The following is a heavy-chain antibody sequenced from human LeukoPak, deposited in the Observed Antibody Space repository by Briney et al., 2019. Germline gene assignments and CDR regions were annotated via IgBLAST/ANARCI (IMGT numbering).Heavy chain of an antibody. Sequence: PSETLSLTCTVSGGSISSGGYYWSWIRQHPGKGLEWIGYIYYSGSTYYNPSLKSRVTISVDTSKNQFSLKLSSVTAADTAVYYCASMPTSGYSYGLFDYWGQGTLVTVSS. D-gene: IGHD5-18*01. CDR1: GGSISSGGYY. CDR2: IYYSGST. CDR3: ASMPTSGYSYGLFDY. J-gene: IGHJ4*02. V-gene: IGHV4-31*03.